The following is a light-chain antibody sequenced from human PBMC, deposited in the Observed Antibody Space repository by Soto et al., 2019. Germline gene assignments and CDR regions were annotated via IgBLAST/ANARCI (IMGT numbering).Light chain of an antibody. CDR3: QQFATSPLT. CDR1: QSLSSSY. CDR2: GAS. V-gene: IGKV3-20*01. Sequence: ENGLTQSPGTLSLSPGERATLSCRASQSLSSSYLAWYQQKPGQAPRLLIYGASSRATGIPDRFSGSGSGTDFTLTISRXEPEDFAVYYCQQFATSPLTFGGGTKVDIK. J-gene: IGKJ4*01.